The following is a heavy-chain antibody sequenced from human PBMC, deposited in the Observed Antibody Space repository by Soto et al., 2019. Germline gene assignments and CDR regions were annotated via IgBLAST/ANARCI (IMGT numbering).Heavy chain of an antibody. J-gene: IGHJ6*02. CDR3: AKDIAVAGIPRDYYYGMDV. V-gene: IGHV3-30*18. CDR1: GFTFSSYG. D-gene: IGHD6-19*01. Sequence: QPGGSLRLSCAASGFTFSSYGMHWVRQAPGKGLEWVAVISYDGSNKYYADSVKGRFTISRDSSKNTLYLQMNSLRAEDTAVYYCAKDIAVAGIPRDYYYGMDVWGQGTTVTVSS. CDR2: ISYDGSNK.